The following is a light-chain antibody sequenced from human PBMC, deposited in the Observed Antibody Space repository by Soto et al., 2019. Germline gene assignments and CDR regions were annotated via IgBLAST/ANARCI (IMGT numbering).Light chain of an antibody. V-gene: IGKV3-20*01. CDR2: GAS. Sequence: EIVLTQSPGTLSLSPGERDTLSCRASQSVSSSYLAWYQQKPGQAPRLLIYGASSRATGIPDRFSGSGSGTDFTLTISRLEPEDFAVYYCQKYGSSPQTFVQGTKVDIK. CDR3: QKYGSSPQT. CDR1: QSVSSSY. J-gene: IGKJ1*01.